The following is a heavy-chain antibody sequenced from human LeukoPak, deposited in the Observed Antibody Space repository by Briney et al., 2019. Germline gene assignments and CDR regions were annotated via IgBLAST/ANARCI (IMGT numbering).Heavy chain of an antibody. Sequence: GGSLRLSCAASGVTFEDYGMSWVRQAPGKGLEWVCGINRKEGSTGYADPVQGRFTISRDNDKKSLYLQMNSLRAEDTAVYYCARAARYYYDSSGYPAFDIWGQGTMVTVSS. CDR2: INRKEGST. V-gene: IGHV3-20*04. D-gene: IGHD3-22*01. CDR1: GVTFEDYG. CDR3: ARAARYYYDSSGYPAFDI. J-gene: IGHJ3*02.